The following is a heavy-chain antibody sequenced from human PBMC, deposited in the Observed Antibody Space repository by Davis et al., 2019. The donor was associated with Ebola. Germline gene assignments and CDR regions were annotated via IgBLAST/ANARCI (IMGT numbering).Heavy chain of an antibody. CDR1: GGSFSGYY. CDR3: ARHLSGYCSGGSSHWGYFDY. Sequence: SETLSLTCAVYGGSFSGYYWSWIRQPPGKGLEWIGEINHSGSTNYNPSLKSRVTISVDTSKNQFSLKLSSVTAADTAVYYCARHLSGYCSGGSSHWGYFDYWGQGTLVTVSS. CDR2: INHSGST. J-gene: IGHJ4*02. V-gene: IGHV4-34*01. D-gene: IGHD2-15*01.